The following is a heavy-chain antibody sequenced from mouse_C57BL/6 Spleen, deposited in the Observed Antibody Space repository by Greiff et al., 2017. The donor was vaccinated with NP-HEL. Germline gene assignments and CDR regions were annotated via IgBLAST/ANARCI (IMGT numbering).Heavy chain of an antibody. J-gene: IGHJ2*01. CDR3: ARRRTGTGFDY. CDR2: IDPSDSET. CDR1: GYTFTSYW. Sequence: QVQLQQPGAELVRPGSSVKLSCKASGYTFTSYWMHWVKQRPIQGLEWIGNIDPSDSETHYNQKFKDKATLTVDKSSSTAYMQLSSLTAEDSAVYYCARRRTGTGFDYWGQGTTLTVSS. D-gene: IGHD4-1*01. V-gene: IGHV1-52*01.